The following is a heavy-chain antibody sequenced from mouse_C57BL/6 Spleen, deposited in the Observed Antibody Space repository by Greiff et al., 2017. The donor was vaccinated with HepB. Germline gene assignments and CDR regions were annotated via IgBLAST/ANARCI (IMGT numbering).Heavy chain of an antibody. CDR2: INPNNGGT. V-gene: IGHV1-26*01. Sequence: EVQLQQSGPELVKPGASVKISCKASGYTFTDYYMNWVKQSHGKSLEWIGDINPNNGGTSYNQKFKGKATLTVDKSSSTAYMELRSLTSEDSAVYYCARSRGLFAYWGQGTLVTVSA. CDR3: ARSRGLFAY. J-gene: IGHJ3*01. CDR1: GYTFTDYY.